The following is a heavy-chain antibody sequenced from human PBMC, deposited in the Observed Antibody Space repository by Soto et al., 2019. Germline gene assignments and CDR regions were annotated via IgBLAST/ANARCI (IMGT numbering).Heavy chain of an antibody. J-gene: IGHJ4*02. V-gene: IGHV3-30*18. CDR2: ISRDGNNK. CDR3: AKDAYTPIRTTAHDAGGLDH. Sequence: PGGSLRLSCATSGFTFRFYDMHWVRQAPGKGLEWLAVISRDGNNKDYGDSGKGRFTISRDNSKNTLFLQMNSLRDEDSAVYYCAKDAYTPIRTTAHDAGGLDHWGRGTLVTVSS. D-gene: IGHD4-4*01. CDR1: GFTFRFYD.